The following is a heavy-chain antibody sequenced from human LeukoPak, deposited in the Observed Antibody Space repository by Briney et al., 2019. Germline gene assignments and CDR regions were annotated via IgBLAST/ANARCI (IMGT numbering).Heavy chain of an antibody. CDR1: GFTFSSYG. Sequence: GGSLRLSCAASGFTFSSYGMHWVRQAPGKGLEWVAVISYDGSNKYYADSVKGRFTISRDNSKNTLYLQMNSLRAEDTAVYYCATHSGTPGGGDTFDIWGQGAMVTVSS. CDR2: ISYDGSNK. CDR3: ATHSGTPGGGDTFDI. J-gene: IGHJ3*02. V-gene: IGHV3-30*03. D-gene: IGHD3-10*01.